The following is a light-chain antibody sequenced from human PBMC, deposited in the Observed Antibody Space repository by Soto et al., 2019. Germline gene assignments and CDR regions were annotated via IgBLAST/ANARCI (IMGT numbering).Light chain of an antibody. CDR3: AARDDSLNDVI. Sequence: QSVLTQPPSASGTPGQRVIISCSGSSSNIGSNTVYWYQQLPGMAPKLLIYSNNQRPSGVPDRFSGSKSGTSAYLAISGLQSEDEADYYCAARDDSLNDVIFGGGTKVTVL. V-gene: IGLV1-44*01. J-gene: IGLJ2*01. CDR2: SNN. CDR1: SSNIGSNT.